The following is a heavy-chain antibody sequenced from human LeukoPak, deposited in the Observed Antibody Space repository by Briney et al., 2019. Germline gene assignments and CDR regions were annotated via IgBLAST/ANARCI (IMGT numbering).Heavy chain of an antibody. Sequence: GGSLRLSCAASGFTFSSYGMHWVRQAPGRGLEWVAVISYDGSNKYYADSVKGRFTISRDNSKNTLYLQMNSLRAEDTAVYYCASLSSSGYYYYYMDVWGKGTTVTVSS. CDR1: GFTFSSYG. CDR3: ASLSSSGYYYYYMDV. V-gene: IGHV3-30*03. CDR2: ISYDGSNK. J-gene: IGHJ6*03. D-gene: IGHD6-6*01.